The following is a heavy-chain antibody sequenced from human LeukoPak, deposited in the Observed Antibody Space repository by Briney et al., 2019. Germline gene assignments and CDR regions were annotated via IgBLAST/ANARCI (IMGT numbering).Heavy chain of an antibody. J-gene: IGHJ5*02. CDR3: ARDVRTSCYLGCRSNSWFDP. CDR2: IFTSGST. Sequence: SETLSLTCTVSGGSISSGTYYWSWIRQPAGKGLEWIGRIFTSGSTNYNPSLKSRVTISLDTSNNQFSLRLSSVSAADTAVYYCARDVRTSCYLGCRSNSWFDPWGQGTLVTVSS. D-gene: IGHD2-2*01. V-gene: IGHV4-61*02. CDR1: GGSISSGTYY.